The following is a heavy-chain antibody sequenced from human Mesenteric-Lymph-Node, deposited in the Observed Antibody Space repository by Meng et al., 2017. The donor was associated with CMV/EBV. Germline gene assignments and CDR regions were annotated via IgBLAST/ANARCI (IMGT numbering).Heavy chain of an antibody. CDR3: ARDKWIAAAGDDYYYYYYGMDV. Sequence: GESLKISCAASGFTFSSSWMSWVRQAPGKGLEWVGNIKEDGSEKYYVDSVKGRFTISRDNAKNSLYLQMSSLRDEDTAVYYCARDKWIAAAGDDYYYYYYGMDVWGQGTTVTVS. CDR2: IKEDGSEK. V-gene: IGHV3-7*01. CDR1: GFTFSSSW. D-gene: IGHD6-13*01. J-gene: IGHJ6*02.